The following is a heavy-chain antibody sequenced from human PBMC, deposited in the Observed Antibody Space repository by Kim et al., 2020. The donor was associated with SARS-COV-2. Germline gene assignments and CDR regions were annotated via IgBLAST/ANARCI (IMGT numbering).Heavy chain of an antibody. CDR3: ARRGGYSSSGWFDP. V-gene: IGHV5-51*01. J-gene: IGHJ5*02. Sequence: SPSFQGQVTISADKSISTAYLQWSSLKASDTAMYYCARRGGYSSSGWFDPWGQGTLVTVSS. D-gene: IGHD6-6*01.